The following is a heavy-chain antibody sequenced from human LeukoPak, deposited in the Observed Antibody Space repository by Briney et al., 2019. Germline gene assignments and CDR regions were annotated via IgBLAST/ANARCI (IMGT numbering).Heavy chain of an antibody. V-gene: IGHV4-39*01. Sequence: PETLSLTCTVSGGSISSSSYYWGWVRQPPGKGLEWIGSIYYSGSTYYNPSLKSRVTISVDTSKNQFSLKLSSVTAADTAVYYCAGSGWYGDYWGQGTLVTVSS. J-gene: IGHJ4*02. CDR2: IYYSGST. CDR3: AGSGWYGDY. D-gene: IGHD6-19*01. CDR1: GGSISSSSYY.